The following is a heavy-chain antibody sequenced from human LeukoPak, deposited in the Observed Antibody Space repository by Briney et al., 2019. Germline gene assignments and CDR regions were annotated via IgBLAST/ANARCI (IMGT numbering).Heavy chain of an antibody. D-gene: IGHD6-6*01. J-gene: IGHJ1*01. Sequence: TASETLSLTCTVSGGSISTYYWNWIRQPPGKGLEWIGYIYHSGSTNYNPSLQSRATISVDTSKNQFSLNLNSVTAADTAVYYCARGGAARLHFQNWGQGTLVTVSS. CDR3: ARGGAARLHFQN. V-gene: IGHV4-59*01. CDR2: IYHSGST. CDR1: GGSISTYY.